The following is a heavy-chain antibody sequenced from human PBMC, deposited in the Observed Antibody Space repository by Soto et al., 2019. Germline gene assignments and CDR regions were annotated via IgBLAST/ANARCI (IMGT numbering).Heavy chain of an antibody. Sequence: GQRLEWMGWINAGNGNTKYSQKFQGRVTITADESTSTAYMELSSLRSADTAVYYCAREASGGTPYYYCGMDVWGQRTTVTVSS. J-gene: IGHJ6*02. CDR2: INAGNGNT. D-gene: IGHD1-1*01. CDR3: AREASGGTPYYYCGMDV. V-gene: IGHV1-3*01.